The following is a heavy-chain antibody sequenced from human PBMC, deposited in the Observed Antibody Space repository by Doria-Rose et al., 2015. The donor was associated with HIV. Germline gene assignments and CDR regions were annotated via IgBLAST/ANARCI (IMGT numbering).Heavy chain of an antibody. V-gene: IGHV2-26*01. CDR1: GVSLSSPGMG. J-gene: IGHJ4*02. D-gene: IGHD6-13*01. CDR3: ARIKSSRWYHKYYFDF. CDR2: IFSDAER. Sequence: QESGPVLVKPTETLTLTCTVSGVSLSSPGMGVSWIRQPPGKALEWLANIFSDAERSYKSSLKGRLTISRGTSKSQVVLTMTDMDPVDTATYYCARIKSSRWYHKYYFDFWGQGTLVIVSA.